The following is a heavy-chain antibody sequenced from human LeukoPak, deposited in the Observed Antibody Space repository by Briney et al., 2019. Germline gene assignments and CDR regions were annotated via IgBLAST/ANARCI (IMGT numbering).Heavy chain of an antibody. V-gene: IGHV3-30*18. CDR3: AKDRRMMSAYYGMDV. CDR2: ISYDGGHQ. D-gene: IGHD3-16*01. CDR1: GFTFRNYG. Sequence: GGSLRLSCEASGFTFRNYGVHWVRQAPGKGLEWVAVISYDGGHQYSADSVKGRFTFSRDNSKNTVYLQLNSLRAEDTAVYYCAKDRRMMSAYYGMDVWGQGTPVTVSS. J-gene: IGHJ6*02.